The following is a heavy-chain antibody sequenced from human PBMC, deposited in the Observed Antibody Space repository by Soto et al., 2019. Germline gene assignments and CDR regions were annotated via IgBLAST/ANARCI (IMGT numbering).Heavy chain of an antibody. CDR2: ISYDGSNK. Sequence: GGSLRLSCAASGFTFSIYAMHWVRQAPGKGLEWVAVISYDGSNKYYADAVKGRFTFSRDNPKNTLYLQMNSLRSEDTAVYFCARGRHYYDSSGSYTFDHWGQGSLVTVPQ. J-gene: IGHJ4*02. V-gene: IGHV3-30-3*01. CDR1: GFTFSIYA. CDR3: ARGRHYYDSSGSYTFDH. D-gene: IGHD3-22*01.